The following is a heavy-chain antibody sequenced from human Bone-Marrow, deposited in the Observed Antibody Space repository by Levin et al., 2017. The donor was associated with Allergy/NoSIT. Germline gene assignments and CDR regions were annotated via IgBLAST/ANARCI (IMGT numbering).Heavy chain of an antibody. CDR2: ISSSGSTI. D-gene: IGHD5-12*01. CDR3: ARDYSGYPGDVDYYYYYMDV. V-gene: IGHV3-48*03. Sequence: PGGSLRLSCAASGFTFSSYEMNWVRQAPGKGLEWVSYISSSGSTIYYADSVKGRFTISRDNAKNSLYLQMNSLRAEDTAVYYCARDYSGYPGDVDYYYYYMDVWGKGTTVTVSS. J-gene: IGHJ6*03. CDR1: GFTFSSYE.